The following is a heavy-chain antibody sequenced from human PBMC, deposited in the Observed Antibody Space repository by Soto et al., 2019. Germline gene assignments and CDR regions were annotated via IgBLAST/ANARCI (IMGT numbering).Heavy chain of an antibody. CDR1: GGTFSSYA. Sequence: ASVKVSCKASGGTFSSYAISWVRQAPGQGLEWMGWINPNSGGTNYAQKFQGRVTMTRDTSISTAYMELSRLRSDDTAVYYCAREPNYCSGGSCYSSPLDYWGQGTLVTVSS. J-gene: IGHJ4*02. V-gene: IGHV1-2*02. D-gene: IGHD2-15*01. CDR2: INPNSGGT. CDR3: AREPNYCSGGSCYSSPLDY.